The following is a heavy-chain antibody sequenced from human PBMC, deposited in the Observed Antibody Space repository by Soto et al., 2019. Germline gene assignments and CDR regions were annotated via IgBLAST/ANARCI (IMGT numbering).Heavy chain of an antibody. CDR1: GFIVSDSN. CDR3: ARERGRRIDY. V-gene: IGHV3-53*01. J-gene: IGHJ4*02. CDR2: LDSGGNT. Sequence: EVQMVESGGALIQPGGSLRLSCAASGFIVSDSNMTWVRQAPGKGLEWVSVLDSGGNTYYADSVKARFTISRDNSKNTPSLQMNSLRDEDTAVYYCARERGRRIDYRGQGTLVTV.